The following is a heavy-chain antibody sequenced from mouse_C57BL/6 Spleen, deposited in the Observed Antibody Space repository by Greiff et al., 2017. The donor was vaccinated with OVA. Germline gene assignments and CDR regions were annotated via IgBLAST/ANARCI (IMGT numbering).Heavy chain of an antibody. CDR3: ARRGYGGFAY. Sequence: EVMLVESRPELVKPGASVKIPCKASGYTFTDYNMDWVKQSHGKSLEWIGDINPNNGGTIYNQKFKGKATLTVDKSSSTAYMELRSLTSEDTAVYYCARRGYGGFAYWGQGTLVTVSA. CDR1: GYTFTDYN. V-gene: IGHV1-18*01. D-gene: IGHD2-10*02. CDR2: INPNNGGT. J-gene: IGHJ3*01.